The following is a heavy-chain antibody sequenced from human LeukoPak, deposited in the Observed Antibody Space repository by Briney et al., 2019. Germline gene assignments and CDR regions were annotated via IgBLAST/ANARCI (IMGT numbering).Heavy chain of an antibody. CDR1: GGSISSYY. J-gene: IGHJ6*02. Sequence: SETLSLTCTVSGGSISSYYWSWIRQPPGKGLEWIGYIYYSGTTNYNPSLKSRVTISVDTSKNQFSLKLSSVTAADTAVYSCARGGCSSSSCYNYFHGLDVWGQGTTVTVSS. CDR3: ARGGCSSSSCYNYFHGLDV. D-gene: IGHD2-2*02. V-gene: IGHV4-59*01. CDR2: IYYSGTT.